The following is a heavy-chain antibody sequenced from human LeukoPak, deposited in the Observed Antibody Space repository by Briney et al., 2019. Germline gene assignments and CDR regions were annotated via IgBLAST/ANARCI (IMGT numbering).Heavy chain of an antibody. D-gene: IGHD1-26*01. CDR2: IYYSGST. Sequence: PSETLSLTCTVSGGSISSYYWSWIRQPPGKGLEWIGYIYYSGSTNYNPSLKSRVTISVDTSKNQFSLKLSSVTAADTAVYYCARHIVGATTNTWFDPWGQGTLVTVSS. CDR3: ARHIVGATTNTWFDP. J-gene: IGHJ5*02. CDR1: GGSISSYY. V-gene: IGHV4-59*08.